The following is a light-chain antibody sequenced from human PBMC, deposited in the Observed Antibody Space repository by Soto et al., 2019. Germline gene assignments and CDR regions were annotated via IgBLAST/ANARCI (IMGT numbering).Light chain of an antibody. CDR2: GAS. CDR3: QQYNNWPL. J-gene: IGKJ4*02. V-gene: IGKV3D-15*01. CDR1: QSVSSN. Sequence: EIVMTQSPATLYVSPGESATLSCRASQSVSSNLAWYQQKPGQAPRLLIYGASIRATGIPARFSGSGSGTEFTLTISSLQSEDFAVYYCQQYNNWPLFGGGTKVEIK.